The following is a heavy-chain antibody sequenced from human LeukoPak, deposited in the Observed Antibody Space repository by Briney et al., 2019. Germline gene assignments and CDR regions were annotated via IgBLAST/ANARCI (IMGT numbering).Heavy chain of an antibody. V-gene: IGHV1-18*01. CDR2: ISAYNGNT. J-gene: IGHJ6*02. Sequence: GASVKVSCKASGYTFTSYGISWVRQAPGQGLEWMGWISAYNGNTNYAQKLQGRVTMTTDTSTGTAYMELRSLRSDDTAVYYCARDRPLYWSGGSCYSGGYYYYGMDVWGQGTTVTVSS. CDR1: GYTFTSYG. CDR3: ARDRPLYWSGGSCYSGGYYYYGMDV. D-gene: IGHD2-15*01.